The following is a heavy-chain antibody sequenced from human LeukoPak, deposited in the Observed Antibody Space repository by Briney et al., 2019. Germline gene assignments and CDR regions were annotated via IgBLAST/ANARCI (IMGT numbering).Heavy chain of an antibody. D-gene: IGHD3-22*01. Sequence: ASVKVSCKASGYTFTGSYMHWVRQAPGQGLEWMGWINPNSGGTNYAQKFQGRVTMTRDTSISTAYMELSRLTSDDTAVYYCARDRAKYDSSGYYYAYFDYWGQGTLVTVSS. J-gene: IGHJ4*02. CDR1: GYTFTGSY. V-gene: IGHV1-2*02. CDR2: INPNSGGT. CDR3: ARDRAKYDSSGYYYAYFDY.